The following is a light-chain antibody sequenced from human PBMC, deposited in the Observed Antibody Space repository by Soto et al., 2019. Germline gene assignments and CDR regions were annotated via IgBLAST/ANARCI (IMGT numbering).Light chain of an antibody. CDR2: DAS. J-gene: IGKJ1*01. Sequence: DIQMTQSPSTLSASVGDRVTITCRASQSISSWLAWYQQKPGKAPKLLIYDASSLESGVPSRFSGSGSGTEFTLTIISLQPDDFATYYCQQYNSYSGTFGLGTKVEIK. V-gene: IGKV1-5*01. CDR1: QSISSW. CDR3: QQYNSYSGT.